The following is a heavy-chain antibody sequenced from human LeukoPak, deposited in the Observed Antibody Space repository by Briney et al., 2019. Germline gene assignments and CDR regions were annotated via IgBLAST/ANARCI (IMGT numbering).Heavy chain of an antibody. Sequence: GASVKVCCKASGGTFSRYAISWVRQAPGQGLEWMGGIIPIFGTANYAQKFQGRVTITTDESTSTAYIELSSLRSEDTAVYYCARGGAVAGTEYNWFDPWGQGTLVTVSS. CDR3: ARGGAVAGTEYNWFDP. D-gene: IGHD6-19*01. V-gene: IGHV1-69*05. CDR2: IIPIFGTA. CDR1: GGTFSRYA. J-gene: IGHJ5*02.